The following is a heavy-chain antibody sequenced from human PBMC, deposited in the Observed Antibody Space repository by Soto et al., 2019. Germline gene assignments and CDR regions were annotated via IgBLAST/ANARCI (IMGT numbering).Heavy chain of an antibody. D-gene: IGHD5-12*01. CDR3: AKWSGYGDE. CDR1: GSTFSTYS. CDR2: LSGGGINT. J-gene: IGHJ4*02. V-gene: IGHV3-23*01. Sequence: EVQLLESGGGLVQPGGSLRLSCAASGSTFSTYSMAWVRQAPGKGPEWVSGLSGGGINTFYADSVKGRFTISVDNSKNTVDLQMNSLRVEDTAVYYCAKWSGYGDEWGQGTLVTVSS.